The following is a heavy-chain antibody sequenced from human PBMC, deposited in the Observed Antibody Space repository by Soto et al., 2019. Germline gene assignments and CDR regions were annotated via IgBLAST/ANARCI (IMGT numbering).Heavy chain of an antibody. D-gene: IGHD2-21*02. CDR3: ARATAIGYYFDY. J-gene: IGHJ4*02. Sequence: QLQLQESGSGLVKPSQTLSLTCAVSGGSISSGGYSWSWIRQPPGKGLEWIGYIYHSGSTYYNPSLTSRLTISVDRSKNQFSLKLSSVTAADTAVYYCARATAIGYYFDYWGQGTLVTVSS. CDR1: GGSISSGGYS. V-gene: IGHV4-30-2*01. CDR2: IYHSGST.